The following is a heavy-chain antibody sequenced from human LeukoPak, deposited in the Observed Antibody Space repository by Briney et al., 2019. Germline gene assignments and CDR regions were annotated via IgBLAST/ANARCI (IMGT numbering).Heavy chain of an antibody. V-gene: IGHV4-59*12. Sequence: SETLSLTCTVSGGSISSYYWSWIRQPPGKGLEWIGYIYYSGSTNYNPSLKNRVTISVDTSKNQFSLKLSSVTAADTAVYYCARGLSWRWPFFDYWGQGTLVTVSS. CDR3: ARGLSWRWPFFDY. J-gene: IGHJ4*02. D-gene: IGHD4-23*01. CDR1: GGSISSYY. CDR2: IYYSGST.